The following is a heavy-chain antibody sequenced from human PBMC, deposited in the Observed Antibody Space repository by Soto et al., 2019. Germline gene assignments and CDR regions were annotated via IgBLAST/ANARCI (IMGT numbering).Heavy chain of an antibody. J-gene: IGHJ6*03. V-gene: IGHV1-69*04. CDR2: IRPILDVK. D-gene: IGHD6-19*01. Sequence: QVQVAQPGVEVRKPGSSVKVSCEAPGGGLTWNSIAWVRQAPGQGLERMGRIRPILDVKYYAQKFEGRVTFPADKSSGTVSMDLNNLSFAHTALYYCAKDSLALFPGQSHSYYMAVWGDGPAVAVSS. CDR1: GGGLTWNS. CDR3: AKDSLALFPGQSHSYYMAV.